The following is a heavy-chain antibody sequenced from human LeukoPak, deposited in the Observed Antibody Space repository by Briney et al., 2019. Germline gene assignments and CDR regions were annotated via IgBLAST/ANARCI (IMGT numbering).Heavy chain of an antibody. J-gene: IGHJ4*02. D-gene: IGHD6-13*01. Sequence: QPGRSLRLSCAASGFSFSNYAIHWVRQTPGEGLVWVAVISTDGRDKHYADSVKGRFTISRDNSKSTLYLQMNSLRAEDTAVYYCARDSAAAPVYYFDYWGQGTLVTVSS. CDR2: ISTDGRDK. V-gene: IGHV3-30*04. CDR3: ARDSAAAPVYYFDY. CDR1: GFSFSNYA.